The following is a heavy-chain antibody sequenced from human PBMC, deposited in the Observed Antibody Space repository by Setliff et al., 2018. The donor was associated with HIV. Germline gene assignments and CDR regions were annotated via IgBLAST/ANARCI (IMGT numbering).Heavy chain of an antibody. J-gene: IGHJ6*03. CDR2: IIPIFGTT. Sequence: SVKVSCKASGGTFSSYAISWVRQAPGQGLEWMGGIIPIFGTTNYAQKFQGRVTITADESTGTAYLELSSLRSEDTAVYYCSRDGYYYDSSAFFEGYHYYYMDVWGKGTTVTVSS. CDR3: SRDGYYYDSSAFFEGYHYYYMDV. V-gene: IGHV1-69*13. D-gene: IGHD3-22*01. CDR1: GGTFSSYA.